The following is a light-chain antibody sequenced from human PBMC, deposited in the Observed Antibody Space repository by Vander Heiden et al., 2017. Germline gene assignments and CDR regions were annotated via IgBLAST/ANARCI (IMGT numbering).Light chain of an antibody. J-gene: IGLJ3*02. CDR3: SSYTSSTAVV. CDR1: SSDIGTYNF. CDR2: DVT. Sequence: QSALTQPASVSGSPGQSFTLSCTGTSSDIGTYNFVSWYQQHPGKAPKLLIFDVTDRPSGVSDRFSGSKSGNTASLTISGLQAEDEAVYYCSSYTSSTAVVFGGGSKLTVL. V-gene: IGLV2-14*03.